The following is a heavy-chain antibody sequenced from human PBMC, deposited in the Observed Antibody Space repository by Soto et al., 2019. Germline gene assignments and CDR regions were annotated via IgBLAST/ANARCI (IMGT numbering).Heavy chain of an antibody. CDR2: ISGSGGST. J-gene: IGHJ6*02. V-gene: IGHV3-23*01. CDR3: AKERGSGSYSAFYYYGMDV. CDR1: GFTFSSYA. D-gene: IGHD1-26*01. Sequence: GGSLRLSCAASGFTFSSYAMSWVRQAPGKGLDWVSAISGSGGSTYYADSVKGRFTISRDNSKNTLYLQMNSLRAEDTAVYYCAKERGSGSYSAFYYYGMDVWGQGTTVTVSS.